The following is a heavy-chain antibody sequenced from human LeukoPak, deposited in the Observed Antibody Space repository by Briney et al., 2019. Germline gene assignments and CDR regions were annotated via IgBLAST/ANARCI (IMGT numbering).Heavy chain of an antibody. CDR2: ISGSGGSI. Sequence: GGSLRLSCAASGFTFSSYAMSWVRQAPGKGLEWVSTISGSGGSIYYADSVKGRFTISRDNSKNTLYLQMNSLRAEDTAVYYCATAFPRYCSGGSCYSGYFDYWGQGPLVTVSS. CDR1: GFTFSSYA. J-gene: IGHJ4*02. V-gene: IGHV3-23*01. CDR3: ATAFPRYCSGGSCYSGYFDY. D-gene: IGHD2-15*01.